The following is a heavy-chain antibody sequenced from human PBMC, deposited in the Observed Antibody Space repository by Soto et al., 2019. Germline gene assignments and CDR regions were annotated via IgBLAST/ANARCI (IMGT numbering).Heavy chain of an antibody. CDR1: GFTFNRHP. V-gene: IGHV3-30-3*01. CDR3: SRASVHIDATRHGPLDH. D-gene: IGHD2-15*01. CDR2: ISHDGNNK. J-gene: IGHJ1*01. Sequence: QVQLVESGGGVVQPGRSLRLSCAASGFTFNRHPLHWVRQAPGKGLEWVAVISHDGNNKYYSDSVKGRFTISRANSINMLYVQMHGRRTEDKAIFYCSRASVHIDATRHGPLDHWGQGALVTVSS.